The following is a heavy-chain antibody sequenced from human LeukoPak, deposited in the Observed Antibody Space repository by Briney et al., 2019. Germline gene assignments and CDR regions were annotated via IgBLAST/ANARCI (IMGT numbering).Heavy chain of an antibody. CDR3: AKPISGSSGWYLADF. CDR2: MSYDGSSE. J-gene: IGHJ4*02. Sequence: PGRSLRLSCTASGFTFSSYGMHWVRQAPGKGLEWLAVMSYDGSSEYYADSVKGRFTVSRDNSKNTLFLQMNSLRVEDTAVYYCAKPISGSSGWYLADFWGQGTLVTVSS. D-gene: IGHD6-19*01. CDR1: GFTFSSYG. V-gene: IGHV3-30*18.